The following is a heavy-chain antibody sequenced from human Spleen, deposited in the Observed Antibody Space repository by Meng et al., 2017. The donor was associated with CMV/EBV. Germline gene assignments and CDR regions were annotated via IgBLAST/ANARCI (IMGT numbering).Heavy chain of an antibody. V-gene: IGHV3-30-3*01. D-gene: IGHD2-21*02. CDR3: ARGYGDLRTFDP. J-gene: IGHJ5*02. CDR2: ITYDGSTK. Sequence: CAGTGFHFSSYSVHCVRQAPGTGLPWVAVITYDGSTKYSTDSVQGRFTISRDNSKNTLYLRMNGLRAEDAAVYYCARGYGDLRTFDPWGQGTLVTVS. CDR1: GFHFSSYS.